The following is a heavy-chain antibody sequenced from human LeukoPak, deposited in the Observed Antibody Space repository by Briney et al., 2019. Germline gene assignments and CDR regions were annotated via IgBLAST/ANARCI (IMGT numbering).Heavy chain of an antibody. D-gene: IGHD1-20*01. J-gene: IGHJ5*02. CDR3: ARDLKPNRYNWNLVGLFDP. CDR2: IYYSGST. V-gene: IGHV4-31*03. CDR1: GGSISSGGYY. Sequence: PSETLSLTCTVSGGSISSGGYYWSWIRQHPGKGLEWIGYIYYSGSTYYNPSLKSRVTISVDTSKNQFSLKLSSVTAADTAVYYRARDLKPNRYNWNLVGLFDPWGQGTLVTVSS.